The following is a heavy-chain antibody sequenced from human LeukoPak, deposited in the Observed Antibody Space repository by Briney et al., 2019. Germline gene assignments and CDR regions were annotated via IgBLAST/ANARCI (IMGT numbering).Heavy chain of an antibody. J-gene: IGHJ5*01. CDR1: GYTFTNYG. V-gene: IGHV1-18*01. D-gene: IGHD2-15*01. CDR2: INPHNGNT. Sequence: ASVKVSCKASGYTFTNYGISWVRQAPGQGLEWMGWINPHNGNTKYAQKLQGRVTMTTETSTSTAYLELRSMRSYDTAVYYCATKYCSDVSGYWFSLDSWGQEPWSPSPQ. CDR3: ATKYCSDVSGYWFSLDS.